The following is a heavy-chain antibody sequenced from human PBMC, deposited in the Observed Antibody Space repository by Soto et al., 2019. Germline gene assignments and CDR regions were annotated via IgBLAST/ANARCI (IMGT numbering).Heavy chain of an antibody. V-gene: IGHV4-38-2*01. CDR2: RYHSVST. D-gene: IGHD3-10*01. CDR3: ARSNYYGSGNYYFNWFDP. CDR1: GYSISSGYS. J-gene: IGHJ5*02. Sequence: ETLSLTCAVSGYSISSGYSWGWISQPPGNWLEWIGNRYHSVSTYYNPSLKSRVTISVDTSKNQFSLKLSSVTAADTAVYYRARSNYYGSGNYYFNWFDPWSQGTLLTVSS.